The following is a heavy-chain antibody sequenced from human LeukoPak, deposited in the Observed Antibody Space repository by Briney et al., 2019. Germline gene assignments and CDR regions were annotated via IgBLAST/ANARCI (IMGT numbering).Heavy chain of an antibody. CDR3: GRVSSGYLFDY. CDR1: GFTFDDYG. V-gene: IGHV3-20*01. Sequence: GGSLRLSCAASGFTFDDYGMSWVRQAPGKGLEWVSGINWNGGSTGYADSVKGRFTISRDNAKNSLYLQMTSLRAEDTALYNCGRVSSGYLFDYWGQGTLVTVSS. D-gene: IGHD3-22*01. CDR2: INWNGGST. J-gene: IGHJ4*02.